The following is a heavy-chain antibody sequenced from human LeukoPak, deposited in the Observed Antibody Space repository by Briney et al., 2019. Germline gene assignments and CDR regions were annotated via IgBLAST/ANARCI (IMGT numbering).Heavy chain of an antibody. CDR1: GYTFTSYY. J-gene: IGHJ5*02. V-gene: IGHV1-46*01. CDR2: ISPSGGST. CDR3: ARDNSVEDTAWWFDP. Sequence: APVTVSCKASGYTFTSYYMHWVRQAPGQGLEWMGIISPSGGSTSYAQKFQGRVTMTRDMSTSTVYMELSRLRSDDTAVYYCARDNSVEDTAWWFDPWGQGTLVTVSS. D-gene: IGHD4-23*01.